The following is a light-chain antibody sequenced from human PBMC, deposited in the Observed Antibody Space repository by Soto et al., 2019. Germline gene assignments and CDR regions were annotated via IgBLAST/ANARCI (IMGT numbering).Light chain of an antibody. CDR2: KAS. CDR3: QQYHSYWT. J-gene: IGKJ1*01. CDR1: QTISSW. V-gene: IGKV1-5*03. Sequence: DIQMTQSPSTLSGSVGDRVTITCRASQTISSWLAWYQQKPGKAPKLLIYKASTLKSGVPSRFSGSGSGTEFTLTISSLKPDDFSTYYCQQYHSYWTFGQGTKVDIK.